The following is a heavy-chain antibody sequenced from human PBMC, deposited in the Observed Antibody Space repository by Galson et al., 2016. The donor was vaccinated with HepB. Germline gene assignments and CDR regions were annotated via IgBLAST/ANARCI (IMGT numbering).Heavy chain of an antibody. CDR2: IYHSGRT. CDR1: GGSISSRNC. D-gene: IGHD4-23*01. J-gene: IGHJ4*02. V-gene: IGHV4/OR15-8*01. Sequence: TLSLTCSVSGGSISSRNCWNWVRQPPGKGLEWIGEIYHSGRTNYSPSLKSRVTMSVDKSKNQFSLRLNSVTAADTAVYYCAVDYGGNSAFDSWGQGTLATVSS. CDR3: AVDYGGNSAFDS.